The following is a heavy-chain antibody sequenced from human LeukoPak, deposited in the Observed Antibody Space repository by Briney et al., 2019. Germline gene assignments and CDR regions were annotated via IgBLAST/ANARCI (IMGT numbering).Heavy chain of an antibody. Sequence: ASVKVSCKASGYTFTGYYMHWVRQAPGQGLEWMGWINPNSGGTNYAQKFQGWVTMTRDTSISTAYMELSRLRSDDTAVYYCARDPTYYDILTIPDYGMDVWGQGTTVTVSS. CDR1: GYTFTGYY. CDR3: ARDPTYYDILTIPDYGMDV. V-gene: IGHV1-2*04. D-gene: IGHD3-9*01. J-gene: IGHJ6*02. CDR2: INPNSGGT.